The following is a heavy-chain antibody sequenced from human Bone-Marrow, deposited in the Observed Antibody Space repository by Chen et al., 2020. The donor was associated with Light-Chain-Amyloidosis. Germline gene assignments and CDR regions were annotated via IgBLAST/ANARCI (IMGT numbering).Heavy chain of an antibody. V-gene: IGHV1-2*02. D-gene: IGHD2-2*01. J-gene: IGHJ6*02. CDR3: ARGLHCSNTNCYLEFYYNAIDV. CDR2: INPNSDST. CDR1: GYTFTGYH. Sequence: QVQLVQSGAEVKKPGASVKVSCEASGYTFTGYHMHWVRQAPGQGLEWMGWINPNSDSTIYAQKFQGRVTMTRDTSISTVYMELSRLRSDDTAVHYCARGLHCSNTNCYLEFYYNAIDVWGQGTTVTVSS.